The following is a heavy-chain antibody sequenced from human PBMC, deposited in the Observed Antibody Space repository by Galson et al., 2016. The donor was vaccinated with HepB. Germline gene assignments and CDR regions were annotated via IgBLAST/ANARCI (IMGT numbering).Heavy chain of an antibody. Sequence: SLRLSCAASGFTFSTYSMDWVRQAPGKGLEWISYISTSSSTIYYADSVKGRFTISRDDATNSLYLQMNSLRDEDTAVHYCAKDHGNRWLNNWFDPWGQGTLVTVSS. CDR1: GFTFSTYS. D-gene: IGHD6-19*01. J-gene: IGHJ5*02. CDR2: ISTSSSTI. CDR3: AKDHGNRWLNNWFDP. V-gene: IGHV3-48*02.